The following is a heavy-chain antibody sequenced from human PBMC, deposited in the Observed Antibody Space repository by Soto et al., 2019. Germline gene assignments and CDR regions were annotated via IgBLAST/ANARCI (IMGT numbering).Heavy chain of an antibody. CDR1: GYIFTNFG. Sequence: QVQLVQSGAEVKKPGASVKVSCKASGYIFTNFGISWVRQAPGQGLEWMGWISTYNGDTKYAQKLQARVTLTTDTSTSTAYMELRSLISDDTAMYYCERADGTGWYGSWGQGTLVTVSS. J-gene: IGHJ5*02. V-gene: IGHV1-18*04. D-gene: IGHD6-19*01. CDR2: ISTYNGDT. CDR3: ERADGTGWYGS.